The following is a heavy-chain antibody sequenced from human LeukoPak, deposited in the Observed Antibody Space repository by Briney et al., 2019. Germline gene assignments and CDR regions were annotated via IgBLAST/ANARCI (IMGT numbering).Heavy chain of an antibody. V-gene: IGHV4-4*07. D-gene: IGHD6-13*01. Sequence: SETLSLTCTVSGGSISSYYWSWIRQPAGKGLEWIGRIYTSGSTNYNPSLKSRVTMSVDMSKNQFSLKLSSVTAADTAVYYCARGSSSWYGSYFDYWGQGTLVTVSS. CDR3: ARGSSSWYGSYFDY. CDR1: GGSISSYY. J-gene: IGHJ4*02. CDR2: IYTSGST.